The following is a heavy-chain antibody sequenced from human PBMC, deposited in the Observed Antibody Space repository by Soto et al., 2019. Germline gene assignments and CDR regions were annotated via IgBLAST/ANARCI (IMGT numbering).Heavy chain of an antibody. CDR2: IYQSGVT. CDR3: AGMPYTSGLRFDP. CDR1: GDSYSISTYS. V-gene: IGHV4-30-2*01. J-gene: IGHJ5*02. Sequence: SETLSLTCNMSGDSYSISTYSWSWIRQPPGKALQWIGFIYQSGVTSYNPSLASRVSISLDRSNNQCSLKLKSVTAADTAVYFCAGMPYTSGLRFDPWGQGILVTVSS. D-gene: IGHD6-19*01.